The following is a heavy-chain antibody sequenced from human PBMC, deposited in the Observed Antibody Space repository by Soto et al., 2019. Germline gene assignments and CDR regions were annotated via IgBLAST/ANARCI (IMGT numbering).Heavy chain of an antibody. V-gene: IGHV5-51*01. CDR2: IYPGDSDT. D-gene: IGHD2-15*01. J-gene: IGHJ4*02. Sequence: PGESLKISCKASGYSFTNYWIGWVRQMPGKGLEWMGIIYPGDSDTKYSPSFQGQVTISADKSINTAYLQWSSLKASDTAIYYCARHRYCRSGRCYSDYWGQGTQVTVSS. CDR1: GYSFTNYW. CDR3: ARHRYCRSGRCYSDY.